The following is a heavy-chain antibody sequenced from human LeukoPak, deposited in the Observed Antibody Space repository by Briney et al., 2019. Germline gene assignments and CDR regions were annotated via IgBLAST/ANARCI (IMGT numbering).Heavy chain of an antibody. CDR3: ARTVQYGSGWSPTYYFDY. V-gene: IGHV4-59*01. CDR2: IYYSGST. Sequence: PSETLSLTCTVSGVSLNSFYWSWIRQPPGKGLEWIGYIYYSGSTNYKPSLKSRVTMSVDTSKNQLSLKLSSVTAADTAVYYCARTVQYGSGWSPTYYFDYWGQGIPVTVSS. CDR1: GVSLNSFY. D-gene: IGHD6-19*01. J-gene: IGHJ4*02.